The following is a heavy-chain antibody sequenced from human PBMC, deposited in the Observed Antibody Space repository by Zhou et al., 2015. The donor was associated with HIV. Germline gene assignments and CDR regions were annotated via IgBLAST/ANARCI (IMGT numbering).Heavy chain of an antibody. CDR3: ARSSVNHDYAFDL. D-gene: IGHD3-22*01. Sequence: LVQSGTEVRKPGSSVNVSCKASGGTFSGSDMSWVRQAPGQGLEWMGTLTPMFETQTYAERFRARLTITVDKSTSAAYMELSSLTSEDAAVYFCARSSVNHDYAFDLWGQGTKVIVSS. CDR2: LTPMFETQ. V-gene: IGHV1-69*06. J-gene: IGHJ3*01. CDR1: GGTFSGSD.